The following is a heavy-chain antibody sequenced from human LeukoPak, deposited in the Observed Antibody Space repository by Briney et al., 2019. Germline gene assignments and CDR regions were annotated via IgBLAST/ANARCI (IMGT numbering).Heavy chain of an antibody. V-gene: IGHV4-4*07. CDR1: GGSISSYY. CDR3: ASRNFGVVTD. D-gene: IGHD3-3*01. CDR2: IYTSGST. J-gene: IGHJ4*02. Sequence: MPSETLSLTCSVSGGSISSYYWSWIRQPAGKGLEWIGRIYTSGSTNYNPSLRSRVTMSVDTSKNQFSLKLSSVTAADTAVYYCASRNFGVVTDWGQGTLVTVSS.